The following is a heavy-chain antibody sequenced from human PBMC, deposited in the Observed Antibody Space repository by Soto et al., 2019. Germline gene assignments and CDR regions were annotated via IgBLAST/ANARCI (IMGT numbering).Heavy chain of an antibody. Sequence: GGSLRLSCAAPGFTFSDYSLNWVRQAPGKGLEWVSSISSSGTYMYYADSVKGRFTISRDNAKNSLYLQMNSLRVEDTAVYYCARRYCSTTNCYAFDDWGQGTLVTVSS. V-gene: IGHV3-21*01. D-gene: IGHD2-2*01. CDR1: GFTFSDYS. J-gene: IGHJ4*02. CDR3: ARRYCSTTNCYAFDD. CDR2: ISSSGTYM.